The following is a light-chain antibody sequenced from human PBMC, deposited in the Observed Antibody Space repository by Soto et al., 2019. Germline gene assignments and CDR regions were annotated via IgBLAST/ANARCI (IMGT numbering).Light chain of an antibody. V-gene: IGLV1-47*01. CDR2: RNN. CDR1: SSNIGSNY. Sequence: QSALTQPPSASGTPGQRVTISCSGSSSNIGSNYVYWYQQLPGTAPKLPIYRNNQRPSGVPDRFSGSKSGTSASLAISGLRSEDEADYYCAAWDDSLSGLFGTGTKVTVL. CDR3: AAWDDSLSGL. J-gene: IGLJ1*01.